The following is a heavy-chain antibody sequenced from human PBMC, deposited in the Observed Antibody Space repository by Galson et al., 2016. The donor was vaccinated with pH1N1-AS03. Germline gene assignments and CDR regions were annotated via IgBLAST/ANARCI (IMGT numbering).Heavy chain of an antibody. J-gene: IGHJ3*01. D-gene: IGHD4-11*01. CDR3: AREVNKMTTSDAFDL. CDR2: SA. V-gene: IGHV4-30-2*05. Sequence: SAYYNPSLESRAIISVDTSKSQFSLRLNSVSAADTAVYYCAREVNKMTTSDAFDLWGQGTMVIVSS.